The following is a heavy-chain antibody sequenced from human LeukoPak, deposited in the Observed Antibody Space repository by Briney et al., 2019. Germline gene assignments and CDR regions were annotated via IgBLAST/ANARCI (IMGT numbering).Heavy chain of an antibody. D-gene: IGHD7-27*01. CDR3: ARDLNWETY. CDR1: AFTFRSYW. Sequence: PGGSLRLSCAAAAFTFRSYWMSWVRKAPGKGLEWVANIKQDGSEKYYVDSVKGRFTISRDNAKNSLYLQMNSLRVEDTAVYYCARDLNWETYWGQGTLVSVSS. CDR2: IKQDGSEK. V-gene: IGHV3-7*01. J-gene: IGHJ4*02.